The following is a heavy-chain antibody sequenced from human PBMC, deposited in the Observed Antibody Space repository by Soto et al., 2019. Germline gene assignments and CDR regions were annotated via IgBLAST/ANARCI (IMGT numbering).Heavy chain of an antibody. D-gene: IGHD5-18*01. CDR3: AKGSTAMTYFDY. CDR2: ISYDGSNK. CDR1: GFTFSSYG. J-gene: IGHJ4*02. V-gene: IGHV3-30*18. Sequence: QEQLVESGGGVVQPGRSLRLSCAASGFTFSSYGMHWVRQAPGKGLEWVAVISYDGSNKYYVDSVKGRFTISRDNSKNTRYLQMNSLRAEDTAVYYCAKGSTAMTYFDYWGQGTLVTVSS.